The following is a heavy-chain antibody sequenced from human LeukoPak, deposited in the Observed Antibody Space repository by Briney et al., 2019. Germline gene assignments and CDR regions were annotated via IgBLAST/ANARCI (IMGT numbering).Heavy chain of an antibody. CDR3: ATHYYDSSGYYYDHAFDI. CDR2: ISSFGSYI. D-gene: IGHD3-22*01. Sequence: GGSLRLSCAASGFTFSTYNMNWVRQAPGKGLEWVSSISSFGSYIHYADSVTGRFTISRDNSKNTLYLQMNNLRAEDTAVYYCATHYYDSSGYYYDHAFDIWGQGTMVTVSS. J-gene: IGHJ3*02. V-gene: IGHV3-21*04. CDR1: GFTFSTYN.